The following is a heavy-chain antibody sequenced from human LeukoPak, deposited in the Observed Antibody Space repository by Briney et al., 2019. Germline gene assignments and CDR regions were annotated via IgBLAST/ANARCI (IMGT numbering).Heavy chain of an antibody. CDR1: GFIFSNAW. D-gene: IGHD4-11*01. V-gene: IGHV3-7*03. CDR3: AREANTVYYFDY. CDR2: IKQDGSEK. Sequence: PGGSLRLSCAASGFIFSNAWMNWVRQAPGKGLEWVANIKQDGSEKYYVDSVKGRFTISRDNAKNSLYLQMNSLRAKDTAVYYCAREANTVYYFDYWGQGTLVTVSS. J-gene: IGHJ4*02.